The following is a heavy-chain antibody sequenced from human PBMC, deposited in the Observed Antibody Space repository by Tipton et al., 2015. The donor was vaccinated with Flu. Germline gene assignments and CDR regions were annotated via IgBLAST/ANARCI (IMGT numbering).Heavy chain of an antibody. D-gene: IGHD2-15*01. Sequence: GSLRLSCAASGFTFSGYEMNWVRQAPGKGLEWVSYISSSGSTIYYADSVKGRFTISRDNAKNSLYLQMNSLRAEDTAVYYCARGSVCSGGSCSLLLNFYYYGMDVWGQGTTVTVSS. V-gene: IGHV3-48*03. J-gene: IGHJ6*02. CDR2: ISSSGSTI. CDR3: ARGSVCSGGSCSLLLNFYYYGMDV. CDR1: GFTFSGYE.